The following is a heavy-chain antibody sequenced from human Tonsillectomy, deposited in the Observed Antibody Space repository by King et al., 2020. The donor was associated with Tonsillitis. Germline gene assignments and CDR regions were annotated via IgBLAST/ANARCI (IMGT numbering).Heavy chain of an antibody. CDR2: IHHSGST. CDR3: ATSSGWYRLYN. J-gene: IGHJ4*02. V-gene: IGHV4-4*02. D-gene: IGHD2-8*02. Sequence: QLQESGPGRVEPSGTLSLTCAVSGGSVSSVNWCRWVRQPPGKGLGWIGEIHHSGSTNYHPSYNSRVTMSVDKSKNQVPLKMSSAPAAVPASYYCATSSGWYRLYNWGQGTLVTVSS. CDR1: GGSVSSVNW.